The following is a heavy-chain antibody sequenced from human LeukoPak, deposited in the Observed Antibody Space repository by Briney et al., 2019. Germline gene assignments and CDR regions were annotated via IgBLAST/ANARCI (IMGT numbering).Heavy chain of an antibody. V-gene: IGHV5-51*01. CDR1: GYSFTNYW. CDR2: IYPADSDT. Sequence: GESLKISCKGSGYSFTNYWIGWVRQMPGKGLEGMGNIYPADSDTRYSPSFQGQVTISADKSISTAYLQWSSLKASDTAMYYCARRKGDGYNSPFDYWGQGTLVTVSS. D-gene: IGHD5-24*01. CDR3: ARRKGDGYNSPFDY. J-gene: IGHJ4*02.